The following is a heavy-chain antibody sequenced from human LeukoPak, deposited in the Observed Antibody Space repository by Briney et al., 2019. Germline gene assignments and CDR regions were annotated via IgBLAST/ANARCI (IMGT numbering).Heavy chain of an antibody. V-gene: IGHV4-30-4*01. CDR3: ASPDSSGIASPSAFDI. J-gene: IGHJ3*02. D-gene: IGHD6-13*01. CDR2: IYYSGST. Sequence: SETLSLTCTVSGGSISSGDYYWSWIRQPPGKGLEWIGYIYYSGSTYYNPSLKSRVTISVDTSKNQFSLKLSSVTAADTAVYYCASPDSSGIASPSAFDIWGQGTMVTVSS. CDR1: GGSISSGDYY.